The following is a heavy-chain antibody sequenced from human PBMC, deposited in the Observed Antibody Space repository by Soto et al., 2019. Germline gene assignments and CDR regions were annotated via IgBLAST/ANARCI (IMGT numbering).Heavy chain of an antibody. CDR3: ARDLGVRGVIIGPDYYYGMDV. D-gene: IGHD3-10*01. CDR2: IIPIFNTR. CDR1: GGTFSSHA. V-gene: IGHV1-69*13. J-gene: IGHJ6*02. Sequence: SVKVSCKASGGTFSSHAITWVRPAPGQGLEWKGGIIPIFNTRGYTQRFQGRVTITADESTTTACMELSSLRSEDTAVYYCARDLGVRGVIIGPDYYYGMDVGGQGTTVTVSS.